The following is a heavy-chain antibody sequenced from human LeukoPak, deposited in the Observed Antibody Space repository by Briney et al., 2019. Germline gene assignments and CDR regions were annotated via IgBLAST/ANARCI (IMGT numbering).Heavy chain of an antibody. J-gene: IGHJ4*02. CDR2: IKQDGNEK. D-gene: IGHD3-10*01. Sequence: GGSLRLSCATSGFSFSTFWMRWVRQAPGKGLEWVANIKQDGNEKYYVDSVKGRFTISRDNAKSSLYLQMNSLSAEDTAIYHCARAGSYYYGAGSSGSYPTNNFDYWGQGTLVTVSS. CDR1: GFSFSTFW. V-gene: IGHV3-7*01. CDR3: ARAGSYYYGAGSSGSYPTNNFDY.